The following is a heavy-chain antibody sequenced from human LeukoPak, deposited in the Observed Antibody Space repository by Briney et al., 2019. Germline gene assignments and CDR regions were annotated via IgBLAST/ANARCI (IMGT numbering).Heavy chain of an antibody. Sequence: GGSLRLSCAASGFSFSTYAMNWVRQAPGKRLEWVSSITATGRDTYYALSVKGRITISRDNSKNTLYLQMNSLRAEDTAVYYCAREYGSGSYYKGLDYWGQGTLVTVSS. V-gene: IGHV3-23*01. CDR1: GFSFSTYA. CDR2: ITATGRDT. CDR3: AREYGSGSYYKGLDY. J-gene: IGHJ4*02. D-gene: IGHD3-10*01.